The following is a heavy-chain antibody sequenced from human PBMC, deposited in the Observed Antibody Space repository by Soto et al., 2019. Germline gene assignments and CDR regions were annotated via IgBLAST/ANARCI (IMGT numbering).Heavy chain of an antibody. CDR3: VIPHRAAAGY. D-gene: IGHD6-13*01. Sequence: GGSLRLSCAASGFTFRSYGMSWVRQAPGKGLEYVSAISSNGGSTYYADSVKGRFTISRDNSKNTLYLQMSSLRAEDTAVYYCVIPHRAAAGYWGQGTLVTVSS. CDR1: GFTFRSYG. J-gene: IGHJ4*02. CDR2: ISSNGGST. V-gene: IGHV3-64D*06.